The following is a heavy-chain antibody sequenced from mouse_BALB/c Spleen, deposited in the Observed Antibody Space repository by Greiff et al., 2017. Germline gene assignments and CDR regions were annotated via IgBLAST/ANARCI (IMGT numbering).Heavy chain of an antibody. J-gene: IGHJ4*01. CDR2: IDPSDSYT. CDR1: GYTFTSYW. Sequence: QVQLQQPGAELVKPGASVKMSCKASGYTFTSYWMHWVKQRPGQGLEWIGVIDPSDSYTSYNQKFKGKATLTVDTSSSTAYMQFSSLTSEDSAVYYCTRLRPYAMDYWGQGTSVTVSS. V-gene: IGHV1S127*01. CDR3: TRLRPYAMDY.